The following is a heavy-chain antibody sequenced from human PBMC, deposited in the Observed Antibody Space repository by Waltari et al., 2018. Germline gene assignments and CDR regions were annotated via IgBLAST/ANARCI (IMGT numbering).Heavy chain of an antibody. V-gene: IGHV4-34*01. CDR2: SNHSGST. Sequence: QVQLQQWGAGLLKPSETLSLTCAVYGGSFSGYYWSWIRQSPGKGLGWIGESNHSGSTNYTPSLKSRVTISVDTSKNQFSLKVSSVTAADTAVYYCARQFSSGWYSEYWGQGTLVTVSS. J-gene: IGHJ4*02. CDR3: ARQFSSGWYSEY. D-gene: IGHD6-19*01. CDR1: GGSFSGYY.